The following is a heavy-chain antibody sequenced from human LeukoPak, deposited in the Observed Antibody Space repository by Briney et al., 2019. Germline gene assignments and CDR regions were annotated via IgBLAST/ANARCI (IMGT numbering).Heavy chain of an antibody. V-gene: IGHV3-21*01. CDR2: ISSSSSYI. CDR3: ARDGRTTVTNDY. D-gene: IGHD4-17*01. Sequence: GGSLRLSCAASGFTFSSYSMNWVRQAPGKGLEWVSSISSSSSYIYYADSVKGRFTISRDNAKNSLYLQMNSLRAEDTAVYYCARDGRTTVTNDYWGQGTLVTVSS. J-gene: IGHJ4*02. CDR1: GFTFSSYS.